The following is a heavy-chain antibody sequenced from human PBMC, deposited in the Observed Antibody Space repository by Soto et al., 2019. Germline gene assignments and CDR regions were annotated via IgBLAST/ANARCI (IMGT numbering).Heavy chain of an antibody. J-gene: IGHJ5*02. V-gene: IGHV4-4*09. D-gene: IGHD3-3*01. CDR1: GDSIGSYH. Sequence: PSETLSLTCFVSGDSIGSYHWNWLRQPPGRGLEWIGYIYNRVSVRYNPSLNSRVTISVDRSRNQFSLSLSPVTAADTAMYYCARGKYDPWSGLYAPNWFDHWGPGNMVTVSP. CDR3: ARGKYDPWSGLYAPNWFDH. CDR2: IYNRVSV.